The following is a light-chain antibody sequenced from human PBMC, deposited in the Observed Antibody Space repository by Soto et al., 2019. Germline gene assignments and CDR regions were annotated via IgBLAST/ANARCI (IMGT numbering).Light chain of an antibody. V-gene: IGKV3-15*01. CDR2: DTS. CDR1: QGIGDT. J-gene: IGKJ4*01. CDR3: QHYVNWPLT. Sequence: EIVMTQSPATLYVSPGEGATLSCRASQGIGDTLAWYQQKPGQTPRLLIYDTSIRATGVPARFSGSRSGAEFTLTIYSLQSEDYAVYYCQHYVNWPLTFGGGTNVESK.